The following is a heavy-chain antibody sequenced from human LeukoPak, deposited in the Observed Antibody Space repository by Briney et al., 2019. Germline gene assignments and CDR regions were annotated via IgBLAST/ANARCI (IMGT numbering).Heavy chain of an antibody. J-gene: IGHJ4*02. CDR1: GFTFSSYG. V-gene: IGHV3-30*18. D-gene: IGHD3-22*01. CDR2: ISYDGSNK. CDR3: AKDRRAYYYDSSGAPAGY. Sequence: GGSLRLSCAPSGFTFSSYGMQWVRQAPGKGLEWVAVISYDGSNKYYAVCVNGRFTISRDNSKNTLYLQMNSLTAEGTAVYYCAKDRRAYYYDSSGAPAGYWGEGTLVTVSS.